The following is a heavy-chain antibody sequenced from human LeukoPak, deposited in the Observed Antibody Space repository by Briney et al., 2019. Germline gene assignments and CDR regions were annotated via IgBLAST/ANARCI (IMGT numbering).Heavy chain of an antibody. Sequence: ASVKVSCKASEGTFSTYDINWVRLAPGQGLEWMGKIIPILNEIKCAQNFQGRVTISADKYTGTAYMELRRLRSEDTAVYYCARSGAKYYDYVWGSYRPNDAFDVWGQGTKVTVSS. J-gene: IGHJ3*01. CDR3: ARSGAKYYDYVWGSYRPNDAFDV. D-gene: IGHD3-16*02. CDR1: EGTFSTYD. V-gene: IGHV1-69*04. CDR2: IIPILNEI.